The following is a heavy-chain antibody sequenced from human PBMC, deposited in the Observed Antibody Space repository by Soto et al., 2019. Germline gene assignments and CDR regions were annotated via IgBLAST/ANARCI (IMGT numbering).Heavy chain of an antibody. V-gene: IGHV3-72*01. CDR1: GFTSSDHY. D-gene: IGHD6-6*01. CDR3: VRVAYSSSCGLGYYGLDV. CDR2: TRKKVNSYTT. Sequence: EVQLVESGGGLVQPGGSLRLSCAASGFTSSDHYMDWVRQAPGKGLEWVGRTRKKVNSYTTEYAASVKGRFTISRDESKNSLYLQLNSLNTEDTALYYCVRVAYSSSCGLGYYGLDVWCQGTTVSVSS. J-gene: IGHJ6*02.